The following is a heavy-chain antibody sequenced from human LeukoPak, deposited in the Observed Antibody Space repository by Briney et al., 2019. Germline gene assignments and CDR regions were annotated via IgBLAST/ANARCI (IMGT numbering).Heavy chain of an antibody. CDR2: IIPIFGTA. J-gene: IGHJ4*02. CDR1: GGTFSSYA. Sequence: GASVTVSCTASGGTFSSYAISWVRQAAGQGLEWMGGIIPIFGTANHAQKFQGRVTITADESTSTAYMELSSLRSEDTAVYYCASPGIAAAGCVFDYWGQGTLVTVSS. D-gene: IGHD6-13*01. V-gene: IGHV1-69*13. CDR3: ASPGIAAAGCVFDY.